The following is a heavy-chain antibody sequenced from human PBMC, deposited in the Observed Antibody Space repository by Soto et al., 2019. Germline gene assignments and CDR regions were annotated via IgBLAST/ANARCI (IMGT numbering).Heavy chain of an antibody. D-gene: IGHD3-22*01. CDR2: ISYSGTT. CDR3: ARTDYYDSSGSFGY. V-gene: IGHV4-59*01. J-gene: IGHJ4*02. Sequence: SETLSLTCTGSGGSISNYYWSWIRQPPGKGLDYIGYISYSGTTNYNPSLKSRVTISVDTSKNQLSLKLTSVTAADTAMYFCARTDYYDSSGSFGYWGQGTLVTVSS. CDR1: GGSISNYY.